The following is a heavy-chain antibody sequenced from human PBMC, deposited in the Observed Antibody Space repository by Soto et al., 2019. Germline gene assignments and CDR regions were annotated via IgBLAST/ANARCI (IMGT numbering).Heavy chain of an antibody. V-gene: IGHV4-39*01. CDR3: ATDYGDYPLYNWFDP. J-gene: IGHJ5*02. D-gene: IGHD4-17*01. CDR1: GGSISSSSYY. CDR2: IYYSGST. Sequence: SETLSLTCTVSGGSISSSSYYWGWIRQPPGKGLEWIGSIYYSGSTYYNPSLKSRVTISVDTSKNQFSLKLSSVTAADTAVYYCATDYGDYPLYNWFDPWGQGTLVTVSS.